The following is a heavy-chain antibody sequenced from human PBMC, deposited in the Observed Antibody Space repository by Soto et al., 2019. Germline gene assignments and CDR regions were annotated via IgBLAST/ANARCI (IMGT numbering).Heavy chain of an antibody. CDR1: GGSISSGGYS. Sequence: QLQLQESGSGLVKPSQTLSLTCAVSGGSISSGGYSWSWIRQPPGKGLEWIGYIYHSGSTYYNPSLKSRVTISVDRSKNQFSRKLSSVTAADTAVYYCAREGYSGYDSPGYFDYWGQGTLVTVSS. J-gene: IGHJ4*02. D-gene: IGHD5-12*01. CDR3: AREGYSGYDSPGYFDY. CDR2: IYHSGST. V-gene: IGHV4-30-2*01.